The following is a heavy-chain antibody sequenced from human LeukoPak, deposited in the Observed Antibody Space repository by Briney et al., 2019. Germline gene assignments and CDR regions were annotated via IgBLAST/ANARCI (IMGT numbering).Heavy chain of an antibody. D-gene: IGHD5-18*01. V-gene: IGHV3-20*01. Sequence: GGSLRLSCAASGFTFSSYAMSWVRQAPGKGLEWVSGISWNGDDTAYADSVKGRFTISRDSAKTSLYLQMNSLRAADTALYHCARDPRGYSHGYWYFDLWGRGTLVTVSS. CDR3: ARDPRGYSHGYWYFDL. J-gene: IGHJ2*01. CDR1: GFTFSSYA. CDR2: ISWNGDDT.